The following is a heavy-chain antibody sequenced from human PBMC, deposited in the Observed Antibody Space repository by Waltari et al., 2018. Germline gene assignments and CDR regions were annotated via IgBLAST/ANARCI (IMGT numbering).Heavy chain of an antibody. CDR3: ARVGRLYDAFDI. J-gene: IGHJ3*02. D-gene: IGHD2-2*02. CDR1: GFTFSSYE. Sequence: EVQLVESGGGLVQPGGSLRLSCAASGFTFSSYEMNWVRQAPGKGLEWVSNISSIGSTIHYADSVKGRFTISRDNAKNSLYLKMNSLRAEDTAVYYCARVGRLYDAFDIWGQGTMVTVSS. CDR2: ISSIGSTI. V-gene: IGHV3-48*03.